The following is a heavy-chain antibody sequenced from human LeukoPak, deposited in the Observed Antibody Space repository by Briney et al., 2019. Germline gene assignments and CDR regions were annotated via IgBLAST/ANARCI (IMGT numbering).Heavy chain of an antibody. CDR3: ARVLGMSVPGYGY. D-gene: IGHD2-2*01. CDR2: ISSSSSYI. V-gene: IGHV3-21*01. Sequence: PGGSLRLSCAASGFTFSSYSMNWVRQAPGKGLEWVSSISSSSSYIYYADSVKGRFTISRDNAKNSLYLQMNSLRAEDTAVYYCARVLGMSVPGYGYWGQGTLVTVSS. CDR1: GFTFSSYS. J-gene: IGHJ4*02.